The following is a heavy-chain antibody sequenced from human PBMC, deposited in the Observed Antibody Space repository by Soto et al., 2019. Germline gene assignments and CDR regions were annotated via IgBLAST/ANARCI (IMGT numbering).Heavy chain of an antibody. D-gene: IGHD2-8*01. CDR2: IMPVFRTP. V-gene: IGHV1-69*12. CDR1: GGTFRTAA. Sequence: QVQLEQSGAEVKKPGSSVKVSCKASGGTFRTAAISWVRQAPGQGLEWMGGIMPVFRTPDYAQKFQGRVTITADESTNTAYMELSGLRSADTAVYYCARDNDRPQLGGTHYYILDVWGQGTTITVSS. J-gene: IGHJ6*02. CDR3: ARDNDRPQLGGTHYYILDV.